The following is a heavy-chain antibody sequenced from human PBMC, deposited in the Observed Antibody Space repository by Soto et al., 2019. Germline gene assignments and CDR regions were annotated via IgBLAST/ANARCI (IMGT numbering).Heavy chain of an antibody. CDR3: ARVIVVVPAAIGGSYYYYGMDV. CDR1: GDSVSSNSAA. V-gene: IGHV6-1*01. Sequence: QTLSLTCAISGDSVSSNSAAWNWIRQSPSRGLEWLGRTYYRSKWYNDYAVSVKSRITINPDTSKNRFSLQLNSVTPEDTAVYYCARVIVVVPAAIGGSYYYYGMDVWGQGTTVTVSS. J-gene: IGHJ6*02. D-gene: IGHD2-2*01. CDR2: TYYRSKWYN.